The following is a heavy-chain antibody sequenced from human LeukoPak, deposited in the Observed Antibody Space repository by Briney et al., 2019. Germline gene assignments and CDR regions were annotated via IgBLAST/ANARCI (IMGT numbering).Heavy chain of an antibody. D-gene: IGHD6-6*01. CDR3: ANGDAARPSEGLDY. Sequence: GGSLRLSCAASGFTFSSHAVNWVRQPPGKGLEWVSSISGGGGTTYYADSVKGRFTISRDNSKSTLYLQMNSLRADDTAVYYCANGDAARPSEGLDYWGRGTLVTVSS. CDR1: GFTFSSHA. V-gene: IGHV3-23*01. J-gene: IGHJ4*02. CDR2: ISGGGGTT.